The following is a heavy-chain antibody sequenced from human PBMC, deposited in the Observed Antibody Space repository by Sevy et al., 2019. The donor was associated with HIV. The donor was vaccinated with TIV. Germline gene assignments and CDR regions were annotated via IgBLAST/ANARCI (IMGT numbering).Heavy chain of an antibody. CDR3: ARDEGRWFWELSYYRNYYYGMDV. CDR1: GFTFSSYG. D-gene: IGHD3-10*01. Sequence: GGSLRLSCAASGFTFSSYGMHWVRQAPGKGLEWVAVIWYDGSNKYYADSVKGRFTISRDNSKNTLYLQMNSLRAEDTAVYYGARDEGRWFWELSYYRNYYYGMDVWGQGTTVTVSS. CDR2: IWYDGSNK. J-gene: IGHJ6*02. V-gene: IGHV3-33*01.